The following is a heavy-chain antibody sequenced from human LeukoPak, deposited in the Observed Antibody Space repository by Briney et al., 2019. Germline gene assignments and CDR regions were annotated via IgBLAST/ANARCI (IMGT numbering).Heavy chain of an antibody. D-gene: IGHD3-10*01. CDR3: AKARPITMVRGVFDY. Sequence: GGSLRLSCAASGFTFSSYGMSWVRQAPGKGLEWASAISGSGGSTYYADSVKGRFTISRDNSKNTLYLQMNSLRAEDTAVYYCAKARPITMVRGVFDYWGQGTLVTVSS. J-gene: IGHJ4*02. V-gene: IGHV3-23*01. CDR2: ISGSGGST. CDR1: GFTFSSYG.